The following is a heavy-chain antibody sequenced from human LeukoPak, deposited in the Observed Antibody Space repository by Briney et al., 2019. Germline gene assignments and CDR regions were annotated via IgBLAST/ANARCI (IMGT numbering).Heavy chain of an antibody. Sequence: SETLSLTCTVSGASITTYYWTWIRQPPGKGLEWIGYIYHSGSTNYNPSLKSRVTISLDTSRNQFSLRLSSVTAADTAVYFCVREYSTSSEGDYFDYWGQGSLVTVSS. CDR2: IYHSGST. CDR1: GASITTYY. D-gene: IGHD6-6*01. V-gene: IGHV4-59*01. CDR3: VREYSTSSEGDYFDY. J-gene: IGHJ4*02.